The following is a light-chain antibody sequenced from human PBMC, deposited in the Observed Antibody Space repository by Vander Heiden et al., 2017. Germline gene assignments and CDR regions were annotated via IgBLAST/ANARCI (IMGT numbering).Light chain of an antibody. V-gene: IGLV1-47*01. CDR2: RNN. J-gene: IGLJ2*01. CDR1: SSNIGSNY. CDR3: AAWDDSLSARVV. Sequence: QSVLTQPPSASATPGQRVTISCSGSSSNIGSNYVYWYQQLPGTAPKLLIYRNNQRPSGVPDRFSGSKSGTSASLAISGLRSEDEADYYCAAWDDSLSARVVFGGGTKLNVL.